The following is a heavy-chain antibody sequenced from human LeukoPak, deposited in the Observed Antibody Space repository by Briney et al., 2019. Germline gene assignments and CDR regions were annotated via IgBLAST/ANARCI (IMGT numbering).Heavy chain of an antibody. CDR3: ARVPPDEGLVFDS. Sequence: GGSLRLSCRISGYPFTTSYIRWIRQAPGQGLEWMGWINPDSGTTNYPQKFRGRVTVTRDTATSTGYLDLTRLQTDDTAVYYCARVPPDEGLVFDSWGQGTLVTVSS. D-gene: IGHD6-6*01. CDR2: INPDSGTT. J-gene: IGHJ4*02. CDR1: GYPFTTSY. V-gene: IGHV1-2*02.